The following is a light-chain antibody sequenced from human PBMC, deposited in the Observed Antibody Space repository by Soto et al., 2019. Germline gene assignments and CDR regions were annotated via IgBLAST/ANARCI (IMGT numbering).Light chain of an antibody. CDR1: ETVSSRY. CDR2: GAS. V-gene: IGKV3-20*01. CDR3: QQYDSTPPLYT. J-gene: IGKJ2*01. Sequence: EIVLTQSPGTLSLSPGERATLSCRASETVSSRYLAWYQQKPGQAPRLLIYGASSRATGIPDRFSGSGSETDFTLTISRLEPEDFATYYCQQYDSTPPLYTFGQGTTLEI.